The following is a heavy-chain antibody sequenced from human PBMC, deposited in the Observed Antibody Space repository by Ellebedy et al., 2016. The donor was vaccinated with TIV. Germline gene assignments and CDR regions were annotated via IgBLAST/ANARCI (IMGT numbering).Heavy chain of an antibody. CDR3: ASHSGYETIDY. CDR1: GYTFTGYY. J-gene: IGHJ4*02. D-gene: IGHD5-12*01. CDR2: INPNSGST. V-gene: IGHV1-2*02. Sequence: AASVKVSCKASGYTFTGYYMHWVRQAPGQGLEWMGWINPNSGSTNYAQKFQGRVTMTRDTSISTAYMELSRLRSDDTAVYYCASHSGYETIDYWGQGTLVTVSS.